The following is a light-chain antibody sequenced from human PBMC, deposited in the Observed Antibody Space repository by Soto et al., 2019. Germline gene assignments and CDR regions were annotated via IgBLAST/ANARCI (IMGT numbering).Light chain of an antibody. CDR3: SSYTSSSTLGV. Sequence: QPASVSGSPGQSITISCTGTSSYVGGYNYVSWYQQHPGKAPKLMIYDVSNRPSGVSNRFSGSKSGNTASLTISGLQAEDEADYYCSSYTSSSTLGVFGGGTKLTVL. CDR2: DVS. V-gene: IGLV2-14*01. CDR1: SSYVGGYNY. J-gene: IGLJ2*01.